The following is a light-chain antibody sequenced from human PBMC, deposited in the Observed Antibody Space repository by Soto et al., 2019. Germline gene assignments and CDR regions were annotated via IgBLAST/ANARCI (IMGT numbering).Light chain of an antibody. CDR2: AAS. CDR1: QSVSSN. CDR3: QQYGSSPWT. Sequence: ERVMTQAPATLPVSPGERATLSCRASQSVSSNLAWYQQKPGQAPRLLIYAASRRATGIPDRFSGSGSGTDFTLTISRLEPEDFAVYYCQQYGSSPWTFGQGTKVDI. J-gene: IGKJ1*01. V-gene: IGKV3-20*01.